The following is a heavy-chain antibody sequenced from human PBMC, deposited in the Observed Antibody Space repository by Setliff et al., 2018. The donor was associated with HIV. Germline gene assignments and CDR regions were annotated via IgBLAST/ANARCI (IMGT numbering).Heavy chain of an antibody. CDR2: IYYTGST. CDR1: GFSIRSGHY. Sequence: PSETLSLTCDVSGFSIRSGHYWAWIRQPPGKGLEWIGSIYYTGSTYYYPSLKNRVTISVDTSKNQISLKVNFLTAADTAVYYCARHSPSDYWGQGTLVTVSS. J-gene: IGHJ4*02. V-gene: IGHV4-38-2*01. CDR3: ARHSPSDY.